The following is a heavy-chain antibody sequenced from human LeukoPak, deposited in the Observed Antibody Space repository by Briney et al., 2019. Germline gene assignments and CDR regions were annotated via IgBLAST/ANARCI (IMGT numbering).Heavy chain of an antibody. Sequence: PGGSLRLSCAASGFTFSSYWMSWVRQAPGKGLEWVANIKQDGSEKYYVDSVKGRFTISRDNAKNSPYLQMNSLRAEDTAVYYCARCLAAPINWFDPWGQGTLVTVSS. CDR1: GFTFSSYW. CDR3: ARCLAAPINWFDP. CDR2: IKQDGSEK. V-gene: IGHV3-7*01. D-gene: IGHD3-3*02. J-gene: IGHJ5*02.